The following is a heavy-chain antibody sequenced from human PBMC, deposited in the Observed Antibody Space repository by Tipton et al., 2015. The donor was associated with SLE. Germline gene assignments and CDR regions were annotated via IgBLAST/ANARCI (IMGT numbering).Heavy chain of an antibody. CDR3: ARQSSNMVPFDY. D-gene: IGHD6-13*01. V-gene: IGHV4-39*07. J-gene: IGHJ4*02. CDR1: GGSISSSSYY. CDR2: IYYSGST. Sequence: TLSLTCTVSGGSISSSSYYWGWIRQPPGKGLEWIGNIYYSGSTYYNPSLKSRVIISVDTSKNQFSLKLTSVTAADTAVYYCARQSSNMVPFDYWGQGTLVTVSS.